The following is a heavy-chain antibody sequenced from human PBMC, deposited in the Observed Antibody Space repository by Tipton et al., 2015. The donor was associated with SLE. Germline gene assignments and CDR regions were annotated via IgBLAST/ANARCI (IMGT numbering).Heavy chain of an antibody. CDR1: GYTFTSYG. CDR3: AKAGYCSGGSCHGFDP. J-gene: IGHJ5*02. D-gene: IGHD2-15*01. V-gene: IGHV1-18*01. Sequence: QSGAEVKKPGASVKVSCKASGYTFTSYGISWVRQAPGQGLEWMGWISGYNGNINHAQKFQGRVTMTTETSTSTAYMELRSLRFDDTAVYYCAKAGYCSGGSCHGFDPWGQGTLVTVSS. CDR2: ISGYNGNI.